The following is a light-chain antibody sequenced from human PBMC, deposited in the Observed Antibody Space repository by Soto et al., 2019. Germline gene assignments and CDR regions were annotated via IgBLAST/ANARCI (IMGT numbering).Light chain of an antibody. CDR3: CSYAGSSTGV. CDR2: EGS. V-gene: IGLV2-23*01. Sequence: QSALTQPASVSGSPGQSITISCTGTSSDVGSYNLVSWYQQHPGKAPKLMIYEGSKRPSGVSKRFSGSKSGNTASLTISGLQAEDAAYYYCCSYAGSSTGVFGGGTKLTVL. J-gene: IGLJ3*02. CDR1: SSDVGSYNL.